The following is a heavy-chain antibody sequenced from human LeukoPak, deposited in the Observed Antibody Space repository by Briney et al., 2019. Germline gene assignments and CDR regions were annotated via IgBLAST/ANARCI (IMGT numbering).Heavy chain of an antibody. D-gene: IGHD6-19*01. V-gene: IGHV1-18*01. J-gene: IGHJ3*02. CDR2: ISAYNGNT. CDR3: AREAPVAAGSDAFDI. Sequence: GASVKVSCKASGYTFTSYGISWVRQAPGQGLEWMGWISAYNGNTNYAQKLQGRVTMTTDTSTTTAYMELRSLRSDDTAVYYCAREAPVAAGSDAFDIWGQGTMVTVSS. CDR1: GYTFTSYG.